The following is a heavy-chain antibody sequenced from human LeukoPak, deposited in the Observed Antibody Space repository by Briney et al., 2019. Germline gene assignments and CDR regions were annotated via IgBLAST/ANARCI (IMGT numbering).Heavy chain of an antibody. D-gene: IGHD1-26*01. CDR2: IIPILGIA. J-gene: IGHJ4*02. Sequence: SVKVSCKASGGTFSSYAISWVRQAPGQGLEWMGRIIPILGIANYAQKFQGRVTITADKSTSTAYMELSSLRSEDTAVYYCARVGRGSYSNQGQRKGGFDYWGQGTLVTVSS. CDR3: ARVGRGSYSNQGQRKGGFDY. V-gene: IGHV1-69*04. CDR1: GGTFSSYA.